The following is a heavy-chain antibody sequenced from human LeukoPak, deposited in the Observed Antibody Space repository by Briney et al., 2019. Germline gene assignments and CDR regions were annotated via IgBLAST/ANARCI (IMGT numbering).Heavy chain of an antibody. CDR3: ARHVDTAMVPSFDY. CDR2: IYYSGST. V-gene: IGHV4-39*01. Sequence: KPSETLSLTCTVSGGSIIRCSYYWGWIRQPPGKGLEWIGSIYYSGSTYYNPSLKSRVTISVDTSKNQFSLKLSSVTAADTAVYYCARHVDTAMVPSFDYWGQGTLVTVSS. D-gene: IGHD5-18*01. CDR1: GGSIIRCSYY. J-gene: IGHJ4*02.